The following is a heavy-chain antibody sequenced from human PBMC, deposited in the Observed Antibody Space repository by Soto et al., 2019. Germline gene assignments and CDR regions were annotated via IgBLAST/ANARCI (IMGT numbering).Heavy chain of an antibody. J-gene: IGHJ4*02. D-gene: IGHD1-1*01. CDR3: AIKQHVEAWKDRFDY. V-gene: IGHV3-23*01. Sequence: EVQLLESGGGVVQPGGSLRLSCAASGFTFSSNPMSWLRQPPGKGLEWVSSINENGRSTSYADSVKGRFTVSSDNSKNTVYLQMNSLRAEETAIYYCAIKQHVEAWKDRFDYWGQGVPVTVS. CDR1: GFTFSSNP. CDR2: INENGRST.